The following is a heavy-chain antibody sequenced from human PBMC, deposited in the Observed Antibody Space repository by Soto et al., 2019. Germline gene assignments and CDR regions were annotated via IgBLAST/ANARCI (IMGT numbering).Heavy chain of an antibody. D-gene: IGHD1-1*01. J-gene: IGHJ6*02. CDR1: GYTFTSYY. V-gene: IGHV1-46*01. Sequence: QVQLVQSGAEVKKPGASVKVSCKASGYTFTSYYMHWVRQAPGQGLEWMGIINPSGGSTSYAQKFQGRVTMTRDTSTSTVYMELSSLRSEDTAVYYCARDSLNWSYYYYYGMDVWGQGTTVTVSS. CDR3: ARDSLNWSYYYYYGMDV. CDR2: INPSGGST.